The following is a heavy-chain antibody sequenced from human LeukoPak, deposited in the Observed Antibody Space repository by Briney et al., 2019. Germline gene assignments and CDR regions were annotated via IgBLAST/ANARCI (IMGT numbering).Heavy chain of an antibody. CDR1: GGSLSSHY. CDR3: ARFSSGCSISSCYLTY. V-gene: IGHV4-59*11. Sequence: SETLSLTCSVSGGSLSSHYWSWIRQPPGKGLELIGHIHDTGSTFYNPSLRGRVTISLDTSNNQFSLKLTSMTAADTAVYYCARFSSGCSISSCYLTYWGRGTLVTVS. CDR2: IHDTGST. D-gene: IGHD2-2*01. J-gene: IGHJ4*02.